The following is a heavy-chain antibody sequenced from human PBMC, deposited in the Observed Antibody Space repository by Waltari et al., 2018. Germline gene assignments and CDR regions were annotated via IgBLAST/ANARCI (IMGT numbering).Heavy chain of an antibody. CDR3: ARIYYDLFTGYFIGLNGTDV. Sequence: QAQLVQSGVEVKKPGASVKVSCKASGYTFTRFGINWVRQAPGQGLEWMGWTSVHNGNTDYSQKFQGRVTMTTDTSTSTAYMELRNLRFDDTAKYYCARIYYDLFTGYFIGLNGTDVWGQGTTVTISS. V-gene: IGHV1-18*01. D-gene: IGHD3-9*01. CDR1: GYTFTRFG. CDR2: TSVHNGNT. J-gene: IGHJ6*02.